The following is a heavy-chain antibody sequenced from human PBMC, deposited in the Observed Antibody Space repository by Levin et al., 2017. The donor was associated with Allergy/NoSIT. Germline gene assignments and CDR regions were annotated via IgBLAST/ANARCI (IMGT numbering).Heavy chain of an antibody. V-gene: IGHV1-2*02. D-gene: IGHD5-24*01. CDR1: GYTFTGYY. CDR2: VNPNSGGT. Sequence: ASVKVSCKASGYTFTGYYVHWVRQAPGQGLEWMGWVNPNSGGTNYAQKFQGRVTMTRDTSISTAYMELTTLTSDDTAVYYCARDMAPYYFDYWGQGTLVTVSS. CDR3: ARDMAPYYFDY. J-gene: IGHJ4*02.